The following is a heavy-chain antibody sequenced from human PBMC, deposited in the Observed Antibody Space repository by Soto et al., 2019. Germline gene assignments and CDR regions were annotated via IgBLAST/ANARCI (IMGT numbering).Heavy chain of an antibody. CDR3: ARGRGQLLFDY. Sequence: PSETLSLTCSVSGGAIRSGIYYWSWIRQSPGKGLEWLGHISHSGTTSYNPSLQSRATISLDAAQNHFSLRLNSVTVADTALYFCARGRGQLLFDYWGQGSMVTVSS. J-gene: IGHJ4*02. V-gene: IGHV4-30-4*01. D-gene: IGHD6-13*01. CDR2: ISHSGTT. CDR1: GGAIRSGIYY.